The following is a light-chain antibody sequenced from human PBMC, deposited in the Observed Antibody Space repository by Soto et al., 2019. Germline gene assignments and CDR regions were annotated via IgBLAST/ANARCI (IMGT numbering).Light chain of an antibody. Sequence: DIQMTQSPSSLSASVEDRVIITCRASQSISNHLNWYQQKAGKAPKLLIYAASNLQSGVPSRFSGSGSGTDFTLTMNSLQPEDFATYYCQQGYSTPWTFGQGTKVAIK. CDR2: AAS. J-gene: IGKJ1*01. CDR1: QSISNH. CDR3: QQGYSTPWT. V-gene: IGKV1-39*01.